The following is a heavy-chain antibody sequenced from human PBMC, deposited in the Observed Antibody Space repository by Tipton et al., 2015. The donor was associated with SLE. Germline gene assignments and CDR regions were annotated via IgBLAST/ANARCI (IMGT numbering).Heavy chain of an antibody. CDR1: GGSISSFY. CDR3: ARRGVYGSAMWDWFDP. D-gene: IGHD3-10*01. CDR2: IYYNGTT. V-gene: IGHV4-39*07. J-gene: IGHJ5*02. Sequence: TLSLTCTVSGGSISSFYWGWIRQPPGKGFEWIGSIYYNGTTYYNPALKSRVTTSMATSRNQFSLKLSSVTAADTAVYFCARRGVYGSAMWDWFDPWGQGTLVTVSS.